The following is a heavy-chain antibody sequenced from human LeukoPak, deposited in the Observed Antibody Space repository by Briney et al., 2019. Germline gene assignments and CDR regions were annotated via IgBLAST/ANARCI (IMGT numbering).Heavy chain of an antibody. CDR2: ISGSGGST. V-gene: IGHV3-23*01. J-gene: IGHJ4*02. D-gene: IGHD3-9*01. Sequence: GGSLRLSCAASGFTFSSYAMSWVRQAPGKRLEWVSAISGSGGSTYYADSVKGRFTISRDNSKNTLYLQMNSLRAEDTAVYYCAKGDDILTGYFDYWGQGTLVTVSS. CDR1: GFTFSSYA. CDR3: AKGDDILTGYFDY.